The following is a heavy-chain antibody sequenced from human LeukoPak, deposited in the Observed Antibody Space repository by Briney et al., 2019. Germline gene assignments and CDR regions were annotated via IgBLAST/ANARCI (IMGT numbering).Heavy chain of an antibody. D-gene: IGHD3-22*01. CDR2: IYTSGST. CDR1: GGSISSYY. V-gene: IGHV4-4*07. CDR3: ARGDYDSTDI. Sequence: SETLSLTCTVSGGSISSYYWSWIRQPAGKGREWIGRIYTSGSTKYNPYLKSRVTMSVDTSKNQLSLKLSSVTAADAAVYYCARGDYDSTDIWGQGRMVTVSS. J-gene: IGHJ3*02.